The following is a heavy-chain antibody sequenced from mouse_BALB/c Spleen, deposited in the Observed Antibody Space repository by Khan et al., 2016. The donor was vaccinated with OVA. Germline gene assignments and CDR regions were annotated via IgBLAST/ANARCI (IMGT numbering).Heavy chain of an antibody. J-gene: IGHJ2*01. V-gene: IGHV1-7*01. CDR1: GYTFTSYW. CDR3: ARDRIDY. CDR2: INPTSGYT. Sequence: QVRLQQSGAELAKPGASVKMSCKASGYTFTSYWMHWIKQRPGQGLEWIGYINPTSGYTDYNQNFKDKATLTADKSSSTAYMQLNSLTSDDSACYYCARDRIDYWGQGTTLTVSS.